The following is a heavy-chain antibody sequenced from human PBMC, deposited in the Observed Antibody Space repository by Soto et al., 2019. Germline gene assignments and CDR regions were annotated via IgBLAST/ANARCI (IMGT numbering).Heavy chain of an antibody. D-gene: IGHD1-1*01. CDR2: ISAHNGNT. V-gene: IGHV1-18*01. J-gene: IGHJ4*02. CDR1: GYDFTTYG. Sequence: QVHLVQSGAEVKKSGASVKVSCKGSGYDFTTYGITWVRQAPGQGLEWMAWISAHNGNTDYAQKLQGRVTVTRDTSTSTAYMELRSLRSDDTAVYDCARGRYGDYWGQGALVTVSS. CDR3: ARGRYGDY.